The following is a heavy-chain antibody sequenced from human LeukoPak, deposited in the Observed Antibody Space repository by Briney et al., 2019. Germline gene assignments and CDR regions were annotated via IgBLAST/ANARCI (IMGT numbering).Heavy chain of an antibody. CDR2: INPNSGDT. Sequence: ASVKVSCKASGYAFTGYYIHWVRQAPGQGLEWMGWINPNSGDTNYAQKFQGRVTMTRDTSISTAYMELSRLRSDDTALYYCARGVAGTYYYYYMDVWGKGTTVTVSS. D-gene: IGHD6-19*01. J-gene: IGHJ6*03. V-gene: IGHV1-2*02. CDR3: ARGVAGTYYYYYMDV. CDR1: GYAFTGYY.